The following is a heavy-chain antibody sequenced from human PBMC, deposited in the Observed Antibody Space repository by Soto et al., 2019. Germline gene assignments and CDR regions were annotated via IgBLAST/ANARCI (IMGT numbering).Heavy chain of an antibody. CDR3: AKVPYSSGSYYFDY. Sequence: GGSLRLSCAASGLTSSTYAMSWVRQAPGKGLEWVSGISGSGGNTYYADSVKGRFTISRDNSKNTLYLQVNSLRAEDTAVYYCAKVPYSSGSYYFDYWGQGTLVTVSS. J-gene: IGHJ4*02. CDR1: GLTSSTYA. D-gene: IGHD6-19*01. V-gene: IGHV3-23*01. CDR2: ISGSGGNT.